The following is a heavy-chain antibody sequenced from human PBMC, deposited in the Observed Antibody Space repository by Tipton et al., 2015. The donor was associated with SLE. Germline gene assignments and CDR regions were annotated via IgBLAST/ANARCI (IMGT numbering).Heavy chain of an antibody. CDR1: GFTFSSYE. J-gene: IGHJ3*02. D-gene: IGHD6-13*01. CDR2: ITTSGNIV. Sequence: SGFTFSSYEMNWVRQAPGKGLEWVSYITTSGNIVFYADSLKGRFTTSRDNAKNSLYLQLNSLRAEDTAVYYCAREIPATGGDALDIWGQGTMVTFSS. CDR3: AREIPATGGDALDI. V-gene: IGHV3-48*03.